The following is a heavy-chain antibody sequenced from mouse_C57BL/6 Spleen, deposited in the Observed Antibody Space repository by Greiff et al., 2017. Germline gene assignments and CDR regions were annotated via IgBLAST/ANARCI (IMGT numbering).Heavy chain of an antibody. D-gene: IGHD2-4*01. CDR2: IHPSDSDT. CDR3: AIDGHYDYSWFAY. J-gene: IGHJ3*01. CDR1: GYTFTSYW. V-gene: IGHV1-74*01. Sequence: QVQLKQPGAELVKPGASVKVSCKASGYTFTSYWMLWVKQRPGQGLEWIGRIHPSDSDTNYNQKFKGKATLTVDKSSSTAYMQLSSLTSEDSAVYYCAIDGHYDYSWFAYWGQGTLVTVSA.